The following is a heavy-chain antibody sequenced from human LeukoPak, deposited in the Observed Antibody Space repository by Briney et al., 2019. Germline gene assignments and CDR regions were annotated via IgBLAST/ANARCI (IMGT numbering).Heavy chain of an antibody. CDR3: AKDRTDRGY. D-gene: IGHD2-15*01. Sequence: GGSLRLSCAASGFTFSSYAMNWVHQAPGKGLEWVSAISGSGDTTYYADSVKGRFTISRDNSKNTLYLQMNSLRVEDTAVYYCAKDRTDRGYWGQGTLVTVSS. CDR2: ISGSGDTT. V-gene: IGHV3-23*01. J-gene: IGHJ4*02. CDR1: GFTFSSYA.